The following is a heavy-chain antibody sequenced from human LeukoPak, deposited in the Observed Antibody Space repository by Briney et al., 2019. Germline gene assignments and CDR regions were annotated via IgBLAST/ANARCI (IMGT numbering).Heavy chain of an antibody. CDR1: GFTFSSYA. D-gene: IGHD2-8*01. J-gene: IGHJ4*02. V-gene: IGHV3-30-3*02. CDR2: ISYDGSNK. CDR3: AKLRSISWYASCDY. Sequence: GGSLRLSCAASGFTFSSYAMHWVRQAPGKGLEWMAVISYDGSNKYYADSVKGRFTISRDNSKNTLYLQMNSLRTDDTAVYYCAKLRSISWYASCDYWGQGTLVTVSS.